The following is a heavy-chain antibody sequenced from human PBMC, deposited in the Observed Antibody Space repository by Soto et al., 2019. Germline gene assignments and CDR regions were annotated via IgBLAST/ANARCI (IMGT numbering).Heavy chain of an antibody. CDR3: VRDAGRHSYDVTGYYFDY. CDR2: IIPMFRTP. J-gene: IGHJ4*02. Sequence: QVQLVQSGAEVKKPGSSVKVSCKASGGTFSNYAITWVRQAPGQGLEWMGGIIPMFRTPNYAQKFQGRVTITADESTSTAYMELNSLTSEDTAMYYCVRDAGRHSYDVTGYYFDYWGQGTLVTVSS. CDR1: GGTFSNYA. V-gene: IGHV1-69*12. D-gene: IGHD3-9*01.